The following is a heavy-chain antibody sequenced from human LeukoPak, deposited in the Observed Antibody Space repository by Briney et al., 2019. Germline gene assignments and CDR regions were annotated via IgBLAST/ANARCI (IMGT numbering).Heavy chain of an antibody. CDR3: AKDGTGYSSSWYDYYYYMDV. Sequence: GGSLRLSCAASGFTFSSYAMSWVRQAPGKGLEWVSAISGSGGSTYYADSVKGRFTISRDNSKNTLYLQMNSLRAEDTAVYYCAKDGTGYSSSWYDYYYYMDVWGKGTTVTVSS. D-gene: IGHD6-13*01. J-gene: IGHJ6*03. CDR1: GFTFSSYA. CDR2: ISGSGGST. V-gene: IGHV3-23*01.